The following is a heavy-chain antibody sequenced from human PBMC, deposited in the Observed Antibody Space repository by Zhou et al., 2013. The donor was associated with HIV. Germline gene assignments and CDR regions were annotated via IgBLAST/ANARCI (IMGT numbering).Heavy chain of an antibody. Sequence: QVQLQESGPGLVKPSQTLSLTCSVSGDSISGGEYYWSWIRQPPGKGLEWIGEINHSGSTNYNPSLKSRITISLDTSKNQFSLKLSSVIAADTAVYYCARSALLYRNSFDPWGQGTLVTVSS. CDR1: GDSISGGEYY. D-gene: IGHD3-16*01. CDR2: INHSGST. V-gene: IGHV4-30-4*08. J-gene: IGHJ5*02. CDR3: ARSALLYRNSFDP.